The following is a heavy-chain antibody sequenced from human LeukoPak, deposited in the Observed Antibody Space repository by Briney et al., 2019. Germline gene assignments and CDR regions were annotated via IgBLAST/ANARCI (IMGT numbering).Heavy chain of an antibody. CDR3: ARSCSGTYYYFDY. CDR1: GGSISSYY. V-gene: IGHV4-59*01. Sequence: SETLSPTCTVSGGSISSYYWSWIRQPPGKGLEWIGYIYYSGSTNYNPSLKSRVTKSVDTSKNQFSLKLSSVTAADTAVYFCARSCSGTYYYFDYWGQGILVTVSS. J-gene: IGHJ4*02. CDR2: IYYSGST. D-gene: IGHD1-26*01.